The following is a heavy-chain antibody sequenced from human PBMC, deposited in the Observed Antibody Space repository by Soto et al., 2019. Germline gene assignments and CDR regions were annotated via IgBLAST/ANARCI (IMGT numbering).Heavy chain of an antibody. J-gene: IGHJ6*02. V-gene: IGHV5-51*01. Sequence: PGESLKISCKCSGYSFTSYWIGLVRQMPGKGLEWMGIIYPGDSDTRYSPSFQGQVTISADKSISTAYLQWSSLKASDTAMYYCARSDYGDALDYYYGMDVWGQGTTVTVSS. CDR2: IYPGDSDT. D-gene: IGHD4-17*01. CDR1: GYSFTSYW. CDR3: ARSDYGDALDYYYGMDV.